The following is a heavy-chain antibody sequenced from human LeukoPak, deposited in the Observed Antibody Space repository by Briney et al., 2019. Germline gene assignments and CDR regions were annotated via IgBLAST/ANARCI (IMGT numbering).Heavy chain of an antibody. CDR2: IYHSGST. D-gene: IGHD2-15*01. CDR3: ARAGYCSGGSCYRGPST. J-gene: IGHJ4*02. Sequence: SETLSLTCTVSGYSISSGYYWGWIRPPPGKVLEWIGSIYHSGSTYYNPSLKSRVTISVDTSKNQFSLKLSSVTAADTAVYYCARAGYCSGGSCYRGPSTWGQGTLVTVSS. CDR1: GYSISSGYY. V-gene: IGHV4-38-2*02.